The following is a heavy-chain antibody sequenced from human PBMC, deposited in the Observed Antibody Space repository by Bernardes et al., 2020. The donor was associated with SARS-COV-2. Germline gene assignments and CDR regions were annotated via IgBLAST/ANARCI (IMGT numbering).Heavy chain of an antibody. V-gene: IGHV1-18*01. CDR3: ARDRAYSGYED. D-gene: IGHD5-12*01. CDR2: ISAYNGRT. Sequence: ASVKVSCMGSGYTFTNFGISWVRHTAGQGLEWMGWISAYNGRTDYAPKFQGRVTITTDTSTSTAYMELRSLRSDDTALYYCARDRAYSGYEDWGQGTLVTVSS. J-gene: IGHJ4*02. CDR1: GYTFTNFG.